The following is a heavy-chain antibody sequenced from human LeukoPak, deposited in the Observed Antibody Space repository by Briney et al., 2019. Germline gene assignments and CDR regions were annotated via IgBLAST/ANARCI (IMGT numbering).Heavy chain of an antibody. D-gene: IGHD3-10*02. CDR3: AELGITMIGGV. CDR2: ISSGSSTI. J-gene: IGHJ6*04. Sequence: SGGSLRLSCVASGFTLSSCEMNWVRQAPGKGLEWVSYISSGSSTIYYADSVKGRFTISRDSAKNSLYLQMNSLRAEDTAVYYCAELGITMIGGVWGKGTTVTISS. V-gene: IGHV3-48*03. CDR1: GFTLSSCE.